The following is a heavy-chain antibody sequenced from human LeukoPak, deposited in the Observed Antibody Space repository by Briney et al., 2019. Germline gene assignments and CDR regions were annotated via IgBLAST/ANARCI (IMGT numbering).Heavy chain of an antibody. D-gene: IGHD3-22*01. CDR2: ISPYKDNT. V-gene: IGHV1-18*01. J-gene: IGHJ4*02. Sequence: ASVKVSCKPSGYSFISHGVSWIRQSPSPGVKWLGWISPYKDNTKYAQKVQGRVILTIDTSTSTSYMELRSLRSDDTAVYYCAYNNWYYYDSSGVYYFDYWGQGTLVTVSS. CDR1: GYSFISHG. CDR3: AYNNWYYYDSSGVYYFDY.